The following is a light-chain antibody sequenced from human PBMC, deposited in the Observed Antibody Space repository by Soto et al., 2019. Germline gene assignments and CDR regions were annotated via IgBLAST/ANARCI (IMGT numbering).Light chain of an antibody. CDR3: QQYGSSPGWT. J-gene: IGKJ1*01. CDR2: GAS. Sequence: ESVLTQSPGTPSLSPGERATLSCRASQSVTNTYLAWYQQKPGQAPRLLIYGASSRATGIPDRFSGSGSGTDFTLTISRLEPEDFAVYYCQQYGSSPGWTFGQGTKVDIK. V-gene: IGKV3-20*01. CDR1: QSVTNTY.